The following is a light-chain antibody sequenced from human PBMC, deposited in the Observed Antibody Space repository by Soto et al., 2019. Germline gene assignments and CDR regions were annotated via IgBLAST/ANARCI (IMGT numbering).Light chain of an antibody. V-gene: IGLV2-8*01. CDR2: KVT. CDR3: SSYAGSNNFVV. CDR1: SSDVGGYNY. Sequence: QSALTQPPSASGSPGQSVTISCTGTSSDVGGYNYVSWYQQYPGKAPKLMIYKVTKRPSGVPDRFSGSKSGNTASLTVSGLQVEDEADYYCSSYAGSNNFVVFGTGTKLTVL. J-gene: IGLJ1*01.